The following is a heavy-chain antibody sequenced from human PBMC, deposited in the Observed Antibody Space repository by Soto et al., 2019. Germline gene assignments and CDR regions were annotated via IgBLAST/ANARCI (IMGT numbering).Heavy chain of an antibody. Sequence: QVQLVESGGGVVQPGRSLRLSCAASGFTFSSYGMHWVRQAPGKGPEWVAVISYDGSNKYYADSVKGRFTISRDNSKNTLYLQMNSVRAEDTAVYYCATDKVPVVVAAPFDYWGQGTLVTVSS. J-gene: IGHJ4*02. D-gene: IGHD2-15*01. CDR3: ATDKVPVVVAAPFDY. V-gene: IGHV3-30*03. CDR2: ISYDGSNK. CDR1: GFTFSSYG.